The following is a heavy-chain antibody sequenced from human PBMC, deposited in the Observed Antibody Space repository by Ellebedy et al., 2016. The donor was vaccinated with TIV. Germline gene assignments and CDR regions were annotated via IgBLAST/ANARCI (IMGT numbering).Heavy chain of an antibody. CDR3: ARGGLPAAMRGNFDY. CDR1: GYTFTSYY. V-gene: IGHV1-46*01. J-gene: IGHJ4*02. D-gene: IGHD2-2*01. CDR2: INPSGGST. Sequence: ASVKVSXXASGYTFTSYYMHWVRQAPGQGLEWMGIINPSGGSTSYAQKFQGRVTKTRDTSTSTVYMELSSLRSEDTAVYYCARGGLPAAMRGNFDYWGQGTLVTVSS.